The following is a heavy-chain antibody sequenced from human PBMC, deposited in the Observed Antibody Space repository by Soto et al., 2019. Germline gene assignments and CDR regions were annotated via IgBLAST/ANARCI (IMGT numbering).Heavy chain of an antibody. V-gene: IGHV1-2*04. CDR2: INPNSGGT. Sequence: GASVKVSCKASGYTFTGYYMHWVRQAPGQGLEWMGWINPNSGGTNYAQKFQGWVTMTRDTSISTAYMELSRLRSDDTAVYYCARGSTAVAGAFDYWGQGTLVTVSS. J-gene: IGHJ4*02. CDR3: ARGSTAVAGAFDY. D-gene: IGHD6-19*01. CDR1: GYTFTGYY.